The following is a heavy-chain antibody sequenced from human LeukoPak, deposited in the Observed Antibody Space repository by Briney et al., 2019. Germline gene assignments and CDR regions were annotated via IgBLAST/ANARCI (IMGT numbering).Heavy chain of an antibody. CDR3: VRGNSGLAGVSLDL. V-gene: IGHV1-18*01. D-gene: IGHD6-13*01. CDR2: IGVRTGQT. J-gene: IGHJ4*02. Sequence: ASVKVSCKASGYMFVSRGFTWVRQAPGQGLEWMGWIGVRTGQTQFAQQFRDRFTMTTNTSTTTAFMELKSLRPDDTAVYYCVRGNSGLAGVSLDLWGQGTQVIVSS. CDR1: GYMFVSRG.